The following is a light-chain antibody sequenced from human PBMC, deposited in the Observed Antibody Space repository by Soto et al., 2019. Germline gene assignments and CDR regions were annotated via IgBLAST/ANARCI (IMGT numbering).Light chain of an antibody. CDR3: ISYRGSDTSYV. V-gene: IGLV1-40*01. Sequence: QTVVTQPPSVSGAPGQRVTISCSGSSSNIGAGYDVNWYRQLPGTAPKLLIYGNSDRPSGVPDRFSGSKSGTSASLAITGLQAEDEADYYCISYRGSDTSYVFGTGTKVTVL. J-gene: IGLJ1*01. CDR1: SSNIGAGYD. CDR2: GNS.